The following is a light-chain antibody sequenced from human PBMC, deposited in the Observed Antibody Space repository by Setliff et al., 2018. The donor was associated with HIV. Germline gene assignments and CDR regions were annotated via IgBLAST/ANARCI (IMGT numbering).Light chain of an antibody. CDR1: SSDVGGYNY. Sequence: QSALAQPASVSGSAGQSITISCTGTSSDVGGYNYVSWYQQHPGKAPKLIIYEVRNRPSGVSNRFSGSKSGNTASLTISGLRAEDEADYYCSSYAITNTLPFGTGTKVTVL. J-gene: IGLJ1*01. CDR3: SSYAITNTLP. V-gene: IGLV2-14*01. CDR2: EVR.